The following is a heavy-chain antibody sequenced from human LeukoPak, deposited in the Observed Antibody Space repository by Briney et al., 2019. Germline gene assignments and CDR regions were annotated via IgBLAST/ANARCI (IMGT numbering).Heavy chain of an antibody. V-gene: IGHV4-4*02. CDR2: IYHSGIT. CDR3: AREDPDRKIDY. Sequence: SETLSLTCDVSGGSISSTYWWTWVRQSPGKGLEWIGEIYHSGITNYNPSLKSRVTMSVDKPKSHFSLKLSSVTAADTAVCYCAREDPDRKIDYWGQGTLVTVSS. CDR1: GGSISSTYW. D-gene: IGHD1-14*01. J-gene: IGHJ4*02.